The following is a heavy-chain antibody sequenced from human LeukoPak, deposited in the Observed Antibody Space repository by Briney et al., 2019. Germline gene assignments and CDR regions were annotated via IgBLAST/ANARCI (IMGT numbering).Heavy chain of an antibody. J-gene: IGHJ4*02. CDR2: IRSKAYGGTT. V-gene: IGHV3-49*04. CDR1: GFTFGDYA. Sequence: GGSLRLSCTASGFTFGDYAMSWVRQAPGKGREWGGFIRSKAYGGTTEYAASVKGRFTISRDDSKSIAYLQMNSLKTEDTAVYYCTIADGSGSYYDFDYWGQGTLVTVSS. D-gene: IGHD3-10*01. CDR3: TIADGSGSYYDFDY.